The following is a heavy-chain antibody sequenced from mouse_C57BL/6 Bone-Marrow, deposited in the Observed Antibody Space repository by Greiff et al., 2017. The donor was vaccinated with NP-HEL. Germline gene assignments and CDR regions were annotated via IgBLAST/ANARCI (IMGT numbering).Heavy chain of an antibody. CDR1: GYTFPSYG. CDR2: IYPRSGNT. CDR3: ARREKGYYAMDY. V-gene: IGHV1-81*01. J-gene: IGHJ4*01. Sequence: VQLQESGAELARPGASVKLSCKASGYTFPSYGISWVKQRTGQGLEWIGEIYPRSGNTYYNEKFKGKATLTADKSSRPAYMELRSLTSEDSAVYFGARREKGYYAMDYWGQGTSVTVSS.